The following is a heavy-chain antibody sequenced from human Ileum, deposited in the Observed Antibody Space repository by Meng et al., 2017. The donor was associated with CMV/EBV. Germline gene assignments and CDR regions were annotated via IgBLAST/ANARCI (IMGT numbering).Heavy chain of an antibody. D-gene: IGHD2/OR15-2a*01. J-gene: IGHJ4*02. CDR3: AGVDLPSTFSFSL. CDR1: GFTFSNYA. CDR2: VYSGGTNT. Sequence: GESLKISCAASGFTFSNYAMNWVRQAPGKGLEWVAIVYSGGTNTYYADSVKGRFTISRDNYSNTVYLQMNGLRDDDTAVYYCAGVDLPSTFSFSLWGQGARVTVSS. V-gene: IGHV3-23*03.